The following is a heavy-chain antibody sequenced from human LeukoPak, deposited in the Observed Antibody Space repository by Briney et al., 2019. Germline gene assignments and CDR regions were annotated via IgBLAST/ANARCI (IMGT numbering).Heavy chain of an antibody. CDR1: GGSISSNDYY. D-gene: IGHD6-19*01. V-gene: IGHV4-39*01. Sequence: SQTLSLTCTVSGGSISSNDYYWGWIRQPPGKGLGWIGSIYYSGSTYYNPSLKSRVTISVDTSKNQFSLKLTSVTAADTAVYYCARHGGALDGTHYYYYGMDVWGQGTTVTVSS. CDR3: ARHGGALDGTHYYYYGMDV. CDR2: IYYSGST. J-gene: IGHJ6*02.